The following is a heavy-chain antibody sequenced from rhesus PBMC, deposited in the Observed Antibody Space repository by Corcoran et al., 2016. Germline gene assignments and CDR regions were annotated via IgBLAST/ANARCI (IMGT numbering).Heavy chain of an antibody. CDR1: GFTLSGSW. CDR2: INISGRIP. CDR3: AVQYSNFGGWYFDL. J-gene: IGHJ2*01. D-gene: IGHD4-23*01. Sequence: VQLVESGGGLAKPGGSLRLSCAASGFTLSGSWVHWVRQAPGKGLEWISGINISGRIPYFADSVKGRFTISRENAKNTLFLQMDGLRAEDTAVYYCAVQYSNFGGWYFDLWGPGTPITISS. V-gene: IGHV3-14*01.